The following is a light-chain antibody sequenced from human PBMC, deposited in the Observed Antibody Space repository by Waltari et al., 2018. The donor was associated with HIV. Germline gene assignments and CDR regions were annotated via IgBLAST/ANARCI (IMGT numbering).Light chain of an antibody. Sequence: EIVLTQSPGTLSLSPGERATLSCRASERVDVNQLAWYQQRPGHTPRLLIYDASSRATGIPDRFSGSGSGTDFTLTITRLEPDDFAVYYCQQYGSSPLFTVGPGTKVDFK. J-gene: IGKJ3*01. CDR3: QQYGSSPLFT. CDR1: ERVDVNQ. CDR2: DAS. V-gene: IGKV3-20*01.